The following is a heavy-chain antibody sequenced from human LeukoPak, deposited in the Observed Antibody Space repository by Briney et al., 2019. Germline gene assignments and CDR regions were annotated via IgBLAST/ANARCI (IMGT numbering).Heavy chain of an antibody. CDR1: GGTLSSYA. CDR3: ARVGAAAGPGAFDI. J-gene: IGHJ3*02. Sequence: ASVKVSCKASGGTLSSYAISWVRQAPGQGLEWMGGIIPIFGTANYAQKFQGRVTITTDESTSTAYMELSSLRSEDTAVYYCARVGAAAGPGAFDIWGQGTMVTVSS. CDR2: IIPIFGTA. D-gene: IGHD6-13*01. V-gene: IGHV1-69*05.